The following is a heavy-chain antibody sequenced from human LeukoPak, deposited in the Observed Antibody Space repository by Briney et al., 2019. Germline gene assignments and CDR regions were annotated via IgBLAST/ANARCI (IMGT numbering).Heavy chain of an antibody. CDR2: ISAYNGNT. V-gene: IGHV1-18*01. D-gene: IGHD3-22*01. J-gene: IGHJ4*02. Sequence: ASVKVSCKASGYTFTSYGISWVRQAPGQGLEWMGWISAYNGNTNYAQKLQGRVTMTTDTSTSTAYMELRSLRSDDTAVYYCARSPPPTYYYDSSGYFHIDYWGQGTLVTVSS. CDR3: ARSPPPTYYYDSSGYFHIDY. CDR1: GYTFTSYG.